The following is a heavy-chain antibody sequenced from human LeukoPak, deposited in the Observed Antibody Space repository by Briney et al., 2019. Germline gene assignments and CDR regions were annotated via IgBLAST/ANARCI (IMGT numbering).Heavy chain of an antibody. Sequence: SETLSLTCTVSGGSISSYYWSWIRQPPGKGLEWIGYIYYTGSTNYNPSLKSRVTILVDTSKNQFSLKLSSVTAADTAVYYCARLGVVPAARRVRAFDIWGQGTMVTVSS. J-gene: IGHJ3*02. V-gene: IGHV4-59*12. CDR3: ARLGVVPAARRVRAFDI. D-gene: IGHD2-2*01. CDR2: IYYTGST. CDR1: GGSISSYY.